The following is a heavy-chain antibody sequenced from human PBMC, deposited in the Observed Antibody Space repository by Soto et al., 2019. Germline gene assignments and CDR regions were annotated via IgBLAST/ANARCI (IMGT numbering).Heavy chain of an antibody. V-gene: IGHV4-31*03. CDR2: IYYSGST. D-gene: IGHD5-18*01. Sequence: QVQLQESGPGLVKPSQTLSLTCTVSGGSISSGGYYWSWIRQHPGQGLEWIGYIYYSGSTYYNPSLKSRVTISVDTSKNQFSLKLSSVTAADTAVYYCARDRRRLGDGYGFYYYYGMDVWGQGTTVTVSS. CDR1: GGSISSGGYY. CDR3: ARDRRRLGDGYGFYYYYGMDV. J-gene: IGHJ6*02.